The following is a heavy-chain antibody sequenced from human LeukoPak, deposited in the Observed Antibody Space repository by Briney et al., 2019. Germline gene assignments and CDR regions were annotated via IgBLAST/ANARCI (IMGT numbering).Heavy chain of an antibody. D-gene: IGHD4-17*01. CDR3: ARDSDGDYVKYYFDY. CDR2: IWYDGSNK. J-gene: IGHJ4*02. Sequence: PGGSLRLSCAASGFTFSTYAMHWVRQAPGKGLEWVAVIWYDGSNKYYADSVKGRFTISRDNSKNTLYLQMNSLRAEDTAVYYCARDSDGDYVKYYFDYWGQGTLVTVSS. CDR1: GFTFSTYA. V-gene: IGHV3-33*08.